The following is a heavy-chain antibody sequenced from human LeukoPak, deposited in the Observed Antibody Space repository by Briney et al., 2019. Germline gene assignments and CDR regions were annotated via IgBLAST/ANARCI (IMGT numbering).Heavy chain of an antibody. J-gene: IGHJ4*02. V-gene: IGHV4-34*01. Sequence: PSETLSLTCAVYGGSFSGYYWSWIRQPPGKGLEWIGEINHSGSTNYNPSLKSRVTISVDTSKNQFSLKLSSVTAADTAVYYCARGRGSRFYSSGYKGPFDYWGQGTLVTVSS. CDR1: GGSFSGYY. CDR2: INHSGST. CDR3: ARGRGSRFYSSGYKGPFDY. D-gene: IGHD3-22*01.